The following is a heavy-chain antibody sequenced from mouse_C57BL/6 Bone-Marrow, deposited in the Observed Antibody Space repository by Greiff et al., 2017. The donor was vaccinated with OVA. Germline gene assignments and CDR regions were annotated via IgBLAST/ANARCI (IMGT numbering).Heavy chain of an antibody. Sequence: VQLQQPGAELVKPGASVKLSCKASGYTFTSYWMHWVKQRPGRGLEWIGRIDPNSGGTKYNEKFKSKATLTVDKPSSTAYMQLSSLTSEDSAVYYCARSDYYGSRHYAMDYWGQGTSVTVSS. V-gene: IGHV1-72*01. J-gene: IGHJ4*01. CDR1: GYTFTSYW. D-gene: IGHD1-1*01. CDR2: IDPNSGGT. CDR3: ARSDYYGSRHYAMDY.